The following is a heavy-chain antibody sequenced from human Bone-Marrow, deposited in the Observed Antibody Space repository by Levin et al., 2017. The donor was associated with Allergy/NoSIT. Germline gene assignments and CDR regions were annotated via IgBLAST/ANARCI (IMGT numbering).Heavy chain of an antibody. CDR1: VGSISSSSYY. V-gene: IGHV4-39*01. Sequence: SQTLSLTCTVSVGSISSSSYYWGWIRQPPGKGLEWIGSIYYSGSTSYNPSLKSRVTISVDTSKNQFSLKLSSVTAADTAVYYWASHLIEFDYWGQGTLVTVSS. CDR3: ASHLIEFDY. CDR2: IYYSGST. J-gene: IGHJ4*02. D-gene: IGHD3-22*01.